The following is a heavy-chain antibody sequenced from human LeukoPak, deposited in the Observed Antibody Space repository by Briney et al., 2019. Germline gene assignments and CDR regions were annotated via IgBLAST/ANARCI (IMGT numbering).Heavy chain of an antibody. J-gene: IGHJ3*02. CDR2: ICYSGST. D-gene: IGHD3-10*01. Sequence: SETLSLTCTVSGGSISSYYWSWIRQPPGKGLEWIGYICYSGSTNYNPSLKSRVTISVDTSKNQFSLKLSSVTAADTAVYYCARVPGYYYGSGTSRHAFDIWGQGTMVTVSS. V-gene: IGHV4-59*01. CDR3: ARVPGYYYGSGTSRHAFDI. CDR1: GGSISSYY.